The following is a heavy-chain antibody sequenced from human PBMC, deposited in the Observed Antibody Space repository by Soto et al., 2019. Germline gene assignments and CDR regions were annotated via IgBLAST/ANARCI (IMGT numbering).Heavy chain of an antibody. J-gene: IGHJ6*02. CDR2: ISSSSSYI. CDR1: GFTFSSYS. V-gene: IGHV3-21*01. CDR3: ARFSSSWKYYYGMDV. D-gene: IGHD6-13*01. Sequence: GGSLRLSCAASGFTFSSYSMNWVRQAPGKGLEWVSSISSSSSYIYYADSVKGRFTISRDNAKNSLYLQMNSLRAEDTAVYYCARFSSSWKYYYGMDVWGQGTTVTVSS.